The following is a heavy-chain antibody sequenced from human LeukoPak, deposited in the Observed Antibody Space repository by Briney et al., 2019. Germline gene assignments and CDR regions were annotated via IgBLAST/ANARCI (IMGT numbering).Heavy chain of an antibody. V-gene: IGHV3-23*01. Sequence: PGGSLRPSCAASGFTFSSYAMSWVRQAPGKGLEWVSAISGSGGSTYYADSVKGRFTISRDNSKNTLYLQMNSLRAEDTAVYYCAKDGFLEWELRLFDYWGQGTLVTVSS. J-gene: IGHJ4*02. CDR1: GFTFSSYA. D-gene: IGHD1-26*01. CDR2: ISGSGGST. CDR3: AKDGFLEWELRLFDY.